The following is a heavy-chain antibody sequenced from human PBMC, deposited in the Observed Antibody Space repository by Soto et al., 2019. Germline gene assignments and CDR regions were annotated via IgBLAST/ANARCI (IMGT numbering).Heavy chain of an antibody. CDR2: IWYDGSNK. D-gene: IGHD4-4*01. J-gene: IGHJ4*02. V-gene: IGHV3-33*01. Sequence: SGGSLRLSCAASGFTFSSYGMHWVRQAPGKGLEWVAVIWYDGSNKYYADSVKGRFTISRDNSKNTLYLQMNSLRAEDTAVYYCASALYSNYEQKSYFDYWGQGTLVTVSS. CDR3: ASALYSNYEQKSYFDY. CDR1: GFTFSSYG.